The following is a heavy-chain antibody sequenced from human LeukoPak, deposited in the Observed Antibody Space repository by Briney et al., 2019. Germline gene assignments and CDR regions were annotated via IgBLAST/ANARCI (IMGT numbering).Heavy chain of an antibody. V-gene: IGHV3-23*01. CDR2: ISGSGGST. J-gene: IGHJ3*02. CDR1: GFTFSSYA. CDR3: AKLFRSSTSCYDAFDI. Sequence: GGSLRLSCAASGFTFSSYAMSWVRQAPGKGLEWVSSISGSGGSTYYADSVKGRFTISRDNSKNTLYLQMNSLRAEDTALYYCAKLFRSSTSCYDAFDIWGQGTMVTVSS. D-gene: IGHD2-2*01.